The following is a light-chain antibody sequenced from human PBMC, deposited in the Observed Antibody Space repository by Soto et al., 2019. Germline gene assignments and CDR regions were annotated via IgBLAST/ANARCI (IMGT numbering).Light chain of an antibody. CDR1: QSVSSN. V-gene: IGKV3-15*01. Sequence: EIVMTQSPATLSVSPGERATLSCRASQSVSSNLAWYQQKPGQAPRLLIYGASTRATGIPARFSGSGSGTEFTLTISSLQSEDFAVYYCLQYNDRPFTFGPGTKVDIK. J-gene: IGKJ3*01. CDR2: GAS. CDR3: LQYNDRPFT.